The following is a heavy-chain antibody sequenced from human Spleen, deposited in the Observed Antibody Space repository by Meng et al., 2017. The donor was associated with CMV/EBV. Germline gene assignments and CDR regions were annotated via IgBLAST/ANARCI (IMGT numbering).Heavy chain of an antibody. CDR2: ISSSSSYI. CDR1: GFTFSSYS. CDR3: ARGMTYYYDSSSYYYGGIFDY. D-gene: IGHD3-22*01. J-gene: IGHJ4*02. Sequence: GESLKISCAASGFTFSSYSMNWVRQAPGKGLEWVSSISSSSSYIYYADSVKGRFTISRDNAKNSLYLEMNSLRAEDTAVYHCARGMTYYYDSSSYYYGGIFDYWGQGALVTVSS. V-gene: IGHV3-21*01.